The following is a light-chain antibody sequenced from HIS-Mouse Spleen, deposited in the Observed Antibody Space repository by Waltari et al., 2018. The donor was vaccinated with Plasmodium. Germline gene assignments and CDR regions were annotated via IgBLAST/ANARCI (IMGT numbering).Light chain of an antibody. CDR2: DAS. CDR3: QQYDNRPLT. V-gene: IGKV1-33*01. J-gene: IGKJ4*01. CDR1: QDISNN. Sequence: EIQVTPSPSSLSASVGERVTITCQASQDISNNLNWYQQKPGNAPKLLIYDASNWETGVPSRFSGSGSGTDFTFTISSLQPEDIATYYCQQYDNRPLTFGAGTKVEIK.